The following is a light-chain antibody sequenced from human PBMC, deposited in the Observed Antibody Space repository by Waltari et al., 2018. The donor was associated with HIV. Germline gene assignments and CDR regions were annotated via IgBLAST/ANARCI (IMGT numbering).Light chain of an antibody. CDR1: SSNIGTIHD. J-gene: IGLJ2*01. CDR2: GNS. Sequence: QSVLTQPPSVSGAPGQRVTISCTGSSSNIGTIHDVHWYQQDPGTAPKLLIYGNSNRPAAVHVLYAASKTGTAASVTIGGLQAEDEADYYCQCYDTSQSGVVFGGGTKLTVL. CDR3: QCYDTSQSGVV. V-gene: IGLV1-40*01.